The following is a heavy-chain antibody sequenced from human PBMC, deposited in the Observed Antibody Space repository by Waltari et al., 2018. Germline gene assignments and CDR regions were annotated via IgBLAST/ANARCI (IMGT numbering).Heavy chain of an antibody. J-gene: IGHJ4*02. Sequence: EVQLVESGGGSVQSGGSLRLSCQGAGLSFSIYAMSWSRQAPGKGLEWVSSITGDGDNTYDADSVRGRFTISRDNSKNTLSLQMTSLRAEDTATYYCAKVPYNDFWTGYFFFDLWGQGTLVSVSS. CDR1: GLSFSIYA. V-gene: IGHV3-23*04. CDR2: ITGDGDNT. D-gene: IGHD3-3*01. CDR3: AKVPYNDFWTGYFFFDL.